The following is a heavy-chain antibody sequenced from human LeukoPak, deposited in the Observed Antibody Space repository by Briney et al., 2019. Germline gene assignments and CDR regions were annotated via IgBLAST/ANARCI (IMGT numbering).Heavy chain of an antibody. Sequence: GGSLRLSCAASGFTFSSYAMSWVRQAPGKGLEWFSAISGGSGSSTYYADAVKGRFTISRDNAKNSLYLQMNSLRAEDTAVYYCARGSVAGGLNDYWGQGTLVTVSS. CDR1: GFTFSSYA. V-gene: IGHV3-23*01. D-gene: IGHD6-19*01. CDR2: ISGGSGSST. CDR3: ARGSVAGGLNDY. J-gene: IGHJ4*02.